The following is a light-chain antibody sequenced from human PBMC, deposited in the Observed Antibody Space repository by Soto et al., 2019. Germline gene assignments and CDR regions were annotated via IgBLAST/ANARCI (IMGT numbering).Light chain of an antibody. CDR3: QQRIT. CDR1: QSVSSSY. J-gene: IGKJ5*01. V-gene: IGKV3-20*01. CDR2: GAS. Sequence: EIVLTQSPGTLSLSPGERVTLSCRASQSVSSSYLAWYQQKPGQAPRLLIYGASSRATGIPDRFSGSGSGTDFTLTISRLEPEDFAVYYCQQRITFGQGTRLEI.